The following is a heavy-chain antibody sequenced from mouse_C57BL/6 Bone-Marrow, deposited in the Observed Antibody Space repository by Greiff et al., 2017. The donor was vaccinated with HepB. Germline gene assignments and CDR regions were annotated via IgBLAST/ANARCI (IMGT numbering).Heavy chain of an antibody. D-gene: IGHD1-1*01. CDR3: ARDGLLLRYWYFDV. CDR1: GYSFTSGYY. J-gene: IGHJ1*03. CDR2: ISYDGSN. V-gene: IGHV3-6*01. Sequence: EVQLQQSGPGLVKPSQSLSLTCSVTGYSFTSGYYWNWIRQFPGNKLEWMGYISYDGSNNYNPSLKNRIPLTRDTSKNQFFLKLNSVTTEDTATYDCARDGLLLRYWYFDVWGTGTTVTVSS.